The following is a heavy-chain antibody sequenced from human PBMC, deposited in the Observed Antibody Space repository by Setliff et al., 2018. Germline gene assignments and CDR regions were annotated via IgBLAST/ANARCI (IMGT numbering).Heavy chain of an antibody. J-gene: IGHJ4*02. D-gene: IGHD6-13*01. CDR1: GYTFTSYY. V-gene: IGHV1-46*01. CDR2: INPKNGGA. Sequence: ASVKVSCKASGYTFTSYYIHWVRQAPGQGLEWMGVINPKNGGATYPQNLQGRVTMTRDTSMSTVYMELSSLRFEDTAVYYCARVQQLGTFDYWGQGTLVTVSS. CDR3: ARVQQLGTFDY.